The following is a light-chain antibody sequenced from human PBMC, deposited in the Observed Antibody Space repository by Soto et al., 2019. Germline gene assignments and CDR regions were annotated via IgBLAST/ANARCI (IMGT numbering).Light chain of an antibody. CDR1: QSISSW. CDR2: DAS. Sequence: DIQMTQSPSTLSASVGDRVTITCRASQSISSWLAWYQQKPGKVPKLLIYDASNLGSGVPSRFSGSGSGTQFTLIISGLQPDDSATYYCQQYNDYSRTFGQGTKV. CDR3: QQYNDYSRT. J-gene: IGKJ1*01. V-gene: IGKV1-5*01.